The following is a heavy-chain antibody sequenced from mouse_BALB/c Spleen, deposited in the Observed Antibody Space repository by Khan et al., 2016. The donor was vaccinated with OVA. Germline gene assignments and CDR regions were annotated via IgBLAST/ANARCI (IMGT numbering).Heavy chain of an antibody. J-gene: IGHJ2*01. CDR1: GYTFTDYS. CDR3: ARDRYDYFDY. CDR2: INTETGEP. V-gene: IGHV9-2-1*01. Sequence: QIQLVQSGPELKKPGETVKISCKASGYTFTDYSMHWVKQAPGKGLKWMGWINTETGEPTYADDFKGRFAFSLETSASTAYLQLNNLKNEDTATYFGARDRYDYFDYWGQGTTLTVSS. D-gene: IGHD2-14*01.